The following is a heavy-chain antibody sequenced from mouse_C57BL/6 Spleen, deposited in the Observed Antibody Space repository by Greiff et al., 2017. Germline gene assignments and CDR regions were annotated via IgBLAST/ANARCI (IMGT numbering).Heavy chain of an antibody. CDR3: ARGQDGSSYPFYFGD. CDR2: IYPGDGET. V-gene: IGHV1-80*01. CDR1: GYAFSSYW. J-gene: IGHJ2*01. D-gene: IGHD1-1*01. Sequence: QVQLQQSGAELVKPGASVTISCTASGYAFSSYWMNWVKQRPGQGLEWIGQIYPGDGETNYNGKFKGKTPLTADKSSLTADMQLSSLTSEASAVYVCARGQDGSSYPFYFGDWGQGTTLTVSS.